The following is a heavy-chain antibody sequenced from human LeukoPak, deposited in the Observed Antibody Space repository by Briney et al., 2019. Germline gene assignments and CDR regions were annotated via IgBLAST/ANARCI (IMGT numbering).Heavy chain of an antibody. J-gene: IGHJ4*02. Sequence: ASVKVSCKVSGYTLTELSMHWVRQAPGQGLEWMGWISAYNGNTNYAQKLQGRVTMTTDTSTSTAYMELRSLRSDDTAVYYCARIEPAYSSSWYREYWGQGTLVTVSS. CDR2: ISAYNGNT. CDR3: ARIEPAYSSSWYREY. CDR1: GYTLTELS. V-gene: IGHV1-18*01. D-gene: IGHD6-13*01.